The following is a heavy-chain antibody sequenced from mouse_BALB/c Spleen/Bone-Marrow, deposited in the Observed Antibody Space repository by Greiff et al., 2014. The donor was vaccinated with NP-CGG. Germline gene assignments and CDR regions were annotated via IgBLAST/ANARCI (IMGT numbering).Heavy chain of an antibody. CDR2: IDPANGNT. Sequence: EVQLQQSGAELVKPGASVKMSCTASGFNIKDTYMHWVKQRPEKGLEWIGRIDPANGNTKNDPKFQGKATITADTSSNTAYLQLSSLTSEDTAVYYCASYYYGSSYGFAYWGQGTLVTVSA. V-gene: IGHV14-3*02. J-gene: IGHJ3*01. CDR1: GFNIKDTY. D-gene: IGHD1-1*01. CDR3: ASYYYGSSYGFAY.